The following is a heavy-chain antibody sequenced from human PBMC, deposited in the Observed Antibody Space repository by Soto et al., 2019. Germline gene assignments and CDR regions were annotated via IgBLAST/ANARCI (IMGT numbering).Heavy chain of an antibody. CDR2: IIPIFGTA. J-gene: IGHJ4*02. Sequence: SVKVSCKASGYTFTSYAISWVRQAPGQGLEWMGGIIPIFGTANYAQKFQGRVTITADEFTSTAYMELSSLISEDTALYYCASEYYYDARRYYFDYWGQGTLVTVSS. D-gene: IGHD3-22*01. CDR3: ASEYYYDARRYYFDY. CDR1: GYTFTSYA. V-gene: IGHV1-69*13.